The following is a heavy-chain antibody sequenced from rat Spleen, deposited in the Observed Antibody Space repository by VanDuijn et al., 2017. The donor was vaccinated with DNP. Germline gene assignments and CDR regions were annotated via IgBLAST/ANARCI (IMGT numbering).Heavy chain of an antibody. CDR3: ARPSTTEGIVDFGY. J-gene: IGHJ3*01. V-gene: IGHV7-7*01. Sequence: EVKLLESGGGLVQPGGSMRLSCAASGFTFTDFYMNWIRQPAGKAPEWLGFIRNKANGYTTEYNPSVKGRFTISRDNTQNMLYLQMNTLRAEDTATYYCARPSTTEGIVDFGYWGQGTLVTVSS. D-gene: IGHD1-11*01. CDR1: GFTFTDFY. CDR2: IRNKANGYTT.